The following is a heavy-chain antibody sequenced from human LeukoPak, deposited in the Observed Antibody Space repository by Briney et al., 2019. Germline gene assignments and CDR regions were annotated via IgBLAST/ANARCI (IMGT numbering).Heavy chain of an antibody. J-gene: IGHJ4*02. CDR2: IYTSGST. CDR1: GGSISSGSYY. CDR3: ARGLSATKPEFDY. V-gene: IGHV4-61*02. D-gene: IGHD5-12*01. Sequence: PSQTLTLTCTVSGGSISSGSYYWRWIPQPVGKGLEWIGRIYTSGSTNYNPSLESRVTISVDTSKNQSVLKLSSVTAADTGVYYCARGLSATKPEFDYWGQGSLVTVSS.